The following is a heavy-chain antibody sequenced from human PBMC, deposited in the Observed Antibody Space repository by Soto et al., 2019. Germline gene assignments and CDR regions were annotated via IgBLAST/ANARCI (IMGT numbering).Heavy chain of an antibody. CDR3: ARGKYSGYYFDY. CDR1: GGSISSYY. V-gene: IGHV4-59*01. Sequence: SETLSLTCTVSGGSISSYYWSWIRQPPGKGLEWIGYIYYSGSTNYNPSLKSRVTISVDTSKNQFSLKLSSVTAADTAVYYCARGKYSGYYFDYWGQGTLVTVSS. D-gene: IGHD5-12*01. J-gene: IGHJ4*02. CDR2: IYYSGST.